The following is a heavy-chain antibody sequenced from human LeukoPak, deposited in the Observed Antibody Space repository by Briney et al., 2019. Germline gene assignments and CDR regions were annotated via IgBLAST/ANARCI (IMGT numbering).Heavy chain of an antibody. CDR1: GYTFTGYY. CDR3: ARGYCSSTSCRKINWFDP. Sequence: ASVKVSCKASGYTFTGYYMHWVRQAPGQGLGWMGWINPNSGGTNYAQKFQGRVTMTRDTSISTAYMELSRLRSDDTAVYYCARGYCSSTSCRKINWFDPWGQGTLVTVSS. J-gene: IGHJ5*02. D-gene: IGHD2-2*01. CDR2: INPNSGGT. V-gene: IGHV1-2*02.